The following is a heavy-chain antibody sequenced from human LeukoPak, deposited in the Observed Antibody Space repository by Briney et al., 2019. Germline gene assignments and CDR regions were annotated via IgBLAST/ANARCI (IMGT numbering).Heavy chain of an antibody. V-gene: IGHV3-23*01. Sequence: GGSPRLSCAAAGLTFTSNTMSWVRQAPGKGLEWVSAISGSGGSTYYADSVKGRFTISRDNSKNTLYLQMNSLRAEDTAVYYCAKDGTYYYDSSGYYGAFDIWGQGTMVTVSS. D-gene: IGHD3-22*01. J-gene: IGHJ3*02. CDR1: GLTFTSNT. CDR3: AKDGTYYYDSSGYYGAFDI. CDR2: ISGSGGST.